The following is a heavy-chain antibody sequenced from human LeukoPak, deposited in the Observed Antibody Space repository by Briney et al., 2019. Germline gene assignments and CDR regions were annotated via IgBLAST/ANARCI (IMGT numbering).Heavy chain of an antibody. CDR3: AKCRSLPPAAAINW. D-gene: IGHD2-2*01. CDR1: GFTFSSFA. Sequence: GGSLRLSCAASGFTFSSFALSWVRQAPGKGLEWVSSISGSGDSTYYMESVKGRFTISRDNSENTLYLQMNSLRADDTAVYYCAKCRSLPPAAAINWGGQGTLVPV. CDR2: ISGSGDST. J-gene: IGHJ4*02. V-gene: IGHV3-23*01.